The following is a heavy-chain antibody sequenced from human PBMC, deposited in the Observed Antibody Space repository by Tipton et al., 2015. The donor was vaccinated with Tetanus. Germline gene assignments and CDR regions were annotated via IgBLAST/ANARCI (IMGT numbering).Heavy chain of an antibody. V-gene: IGHV4-59*01. D-gene: IGHD3-3*01. J-gene: IGHJ4*02. CDR3: VRANYEFPKKGPFDY. CDR1: GGTITNYY. Sequence: TLSLTCTVSGGTITNYYWSWIRQPPGKRLEWIGYIYSSGSTTYNPSLRSRVAILLHTSRNQFSLRLASVTAADTAVYYCVRANYEFPKKGPFDYWGPGSLVIVSS. CDR2: IYSSGST.